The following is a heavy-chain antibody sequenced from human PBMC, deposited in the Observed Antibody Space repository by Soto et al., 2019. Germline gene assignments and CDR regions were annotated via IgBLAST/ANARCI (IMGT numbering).Heavy chain of an antibody. Sequence: QVQLQESGPGLMKPSETLSLTCTVSGGSINSYYWSWIRQPPGKGLEWIGYIYYSGSTNYNPSLKSRVTISVDTSKNQFSLKLSSVTAADTAVYYCARRYGGNFDYWGQGTLVTVSS. CDR3: ARRYGGNFDY. CDR1: GGSINSYY. D-gene: IGHD1-26*01. J-gene: IGHJ4*02. V-gene: IGHV4-59*01. CDR2: IYYSGST.